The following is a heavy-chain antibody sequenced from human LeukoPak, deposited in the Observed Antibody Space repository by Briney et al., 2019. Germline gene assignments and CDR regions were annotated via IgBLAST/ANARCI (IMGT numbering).Heavy chain of an antibody. CDR2: INPNSGGT. CDR1: GYTFTGYY. J-gene: IGHJ4*02. Sequence: ASVKVSCKASGYTFTGYYMYRVRQAPGQGLEWMGWINPNSGGTNYAQKFQGRVTMTRDTSISTAYMELSRLRSDDTAVYYCARDEGTVAGVDYWGQGTLVTVSS. V-gene: IGHV1-2*02. CDR3: ARDEGTVAGVDY. D-gene: IGHD6-19*01.